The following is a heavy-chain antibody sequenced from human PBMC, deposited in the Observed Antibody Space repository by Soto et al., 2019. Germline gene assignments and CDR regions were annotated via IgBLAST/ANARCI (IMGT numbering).Heavy chain of an antibody. CDR2: IYWNDDK. CDR1: GFSLSTSGVG. D-gene: IGHD3-10*01. V-gene: IGHV2-5*01. CDR3: AHRQSSLSGSCFDY. Sequence: QITLKESGPPLVKPTQTLTLTCTFSGFSLSTSGVGVGWIRQPPGKALEWLALIYWNDDKRYSPSLKSRLTITQDTSKNQVVLTMTNMDPVDTATYYCAHRQSSLSGSCFDYWGQGTLVTVSS. J-gene: IGHJ4*02.